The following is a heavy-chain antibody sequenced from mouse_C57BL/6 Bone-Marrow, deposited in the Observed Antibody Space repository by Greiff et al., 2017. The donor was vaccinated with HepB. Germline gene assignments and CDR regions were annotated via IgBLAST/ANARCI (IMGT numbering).Heavy chain of an antibody. Sequence: DVKLVESGGGLVQSGRSLRLSCATSGFTFSDFYMEWVRQAPGKGLEWIAASRNKANDYTTEYSASVKGRFIVSRDTSQSILYLQMNALRAEDTAIYYCARDLTGDYYAMDYWGQGTSVTVSS. CDR2: SRNKANDYTT. CDR1: GFTFSDFY. CDR3: ARDLTGDYYAMDY. D-gene: IGHD4-1*01. J-gene: IGHJ4*01. V-gene: IGHV7-1*01.